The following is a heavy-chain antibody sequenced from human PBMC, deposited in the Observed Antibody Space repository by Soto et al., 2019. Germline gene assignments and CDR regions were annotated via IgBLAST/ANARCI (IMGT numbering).Heavy chain of an antibody. CDR1: GFTFTSSA. Sequence: ASVKVSCKASGFTFTSSAVQWVRQARGQRLEWIGRIVVGSGNTNYAQKFQERFTITRDMSTSTAYMELSSLRSEDTAVYYCASVGADCSGGSCYYYYYMDVWGKGTTVTVSS. D-gene: IGHD2-15*01. J-gene: IGHJ6*03. CDR2: IVVGSGNT. V-gene: IGHV1-58*01. CDR3: ASVGADCSGGSCYYYYYMDV.